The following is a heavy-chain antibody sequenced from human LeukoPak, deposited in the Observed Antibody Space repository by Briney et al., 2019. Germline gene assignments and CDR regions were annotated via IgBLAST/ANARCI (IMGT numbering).Heavy chain of an antibody. V-gene: IGHV3-15*01. CDR1: GFTFSNAW. J-gene: IGHJ4*02. CDR3: TTGARSHGYLFDR. CDR2: IKSKTDGGTT. D-gene: IGHD5-18*01. Sequence: GGSLRLSCAASGFTFSNAWMSWVRQAPGQGLEWVGRIKSKTDGGTTDYAAPVTGRFTISRDDSKNTLYVQMNGLRTEDTAVYYCTTGARSHGYLFDRWGEGTLVTVSS.